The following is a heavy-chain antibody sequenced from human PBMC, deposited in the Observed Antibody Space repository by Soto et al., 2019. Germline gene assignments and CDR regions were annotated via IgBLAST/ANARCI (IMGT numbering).Heavy chain of an antibody. CDR1: GGSISSGGYY. D-gene: IGHD6-19*01. V-gene: IGHV4-31*03. Sequence: PSETRSLTCTVSGGSISSGGYYWSWIRQHPGKGLEWIGYIYYSGSTYYNPSLRSRVTVSVDTSKNQFSLKLSSVTAADTAVYYCARGWAVAGTLYWYFDLWGRSTLVTVSS. J-gene: IGHJ2*01. CDR3: ARGWAVAGTLYWYFDL. CDR2: IYYSGST.